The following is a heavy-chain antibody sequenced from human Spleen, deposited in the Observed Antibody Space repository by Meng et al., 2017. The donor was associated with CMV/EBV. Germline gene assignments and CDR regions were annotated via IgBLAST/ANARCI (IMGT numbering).Heavy chain of an antibody. J-gene: IGHJ4*02. Sequence: ASVKVSCKTSGYFFRDHFMHWVRQAPGQGLEWMGWIRPNNDDTNYAQDCQGRITVTSDSSFNTVYMELSRLTSDDTAVYYCARECWGGDCSSDYWGQGTLVTVSS. CDR3: ARECWGGDCSSDY. CDR2: IRPNNDDT. D-gene: IGHD2-21*01. CDR1: GYFFRDHF. V-gene: IGHV1-2*02.